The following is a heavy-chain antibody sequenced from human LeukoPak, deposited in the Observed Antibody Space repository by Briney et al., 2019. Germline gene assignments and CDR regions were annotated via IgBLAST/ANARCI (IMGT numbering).Heavy chain of an antibody. V-gene: IGHV1-18*01. CDR3: ARESIGGYGFDY. Sequence: ASVKVSCKSSGYMFTSHGIHWLRQAPGQGLEWMGWISAQNGNTNYMQQFLGRVTMTRDTSASTVYMELRSLKSDDTAVYYCARESIGGYGFDYWGQGTPVTVAS. D-gene: IGHD6-25*01. CDR1: GYMFTSHG. J-gene: IGHJ4*02. CDR2: ISAQNGNT.